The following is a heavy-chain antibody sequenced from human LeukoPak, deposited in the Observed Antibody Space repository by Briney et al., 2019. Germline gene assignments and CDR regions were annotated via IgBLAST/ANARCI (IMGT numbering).Heavy chain of an antibody. J-gene: IGHJ4*02. CDR2: IIPIFGTA. CDR1: GGTFRSYA. Sequence: SVKASCKASGGTFRSYAISWVRQAPGQGLEWMGGIIPIFGTANYAQKFQGRVTITTDESTSTAYMELSSLRSEDTAVYYCARGPELERFDYWGQGTLVTVSS. V-gene: IGHV1-69*05. CDR3: ARGPELERFDY. D-gene: IGHD1-1*01.